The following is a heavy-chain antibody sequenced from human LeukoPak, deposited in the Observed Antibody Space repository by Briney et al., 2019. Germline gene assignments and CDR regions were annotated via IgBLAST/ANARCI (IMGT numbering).Heavy chain of an antibody. CDR1: GFTFSSYA. CDR2: VSSSGGST. CDR3: AKLGIAASDY. D-gene: IGHD6-13*01. V-gene: IGHV3-23*01. J-gene: IGHJ4*02. Sequence: GGSLRLSCAASGFTFSSYAMSWVRQAPGKGLEWVSGVSSSGGSTYYADSVKGRFTFSRDNSKNTLYWQMNSLRAEDTAVYYCAKLGIAASDYWGQGTLVTVSS.